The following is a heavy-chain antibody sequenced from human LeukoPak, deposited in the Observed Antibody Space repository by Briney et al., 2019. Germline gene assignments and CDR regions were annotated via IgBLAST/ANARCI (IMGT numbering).Heavy chain of an antibody. CDR3: ARAILGLANFDY. CDR2: INPNSGGT. D-gene: IGHD2-15*01. V-gene: IGHV1-2*02. Sequence: ASVKVSCKASGYTFTSYAMNWVRQAPGQGLEWMGWINPNSGGTNYAQKFQGRVTMTRDTSISTAYMELSRLRSDDTAVYYCARAILGLANFDYWGQGTLVTVSS. J-gene: IGHJ4*02. CDR1: GYTFTSYA.